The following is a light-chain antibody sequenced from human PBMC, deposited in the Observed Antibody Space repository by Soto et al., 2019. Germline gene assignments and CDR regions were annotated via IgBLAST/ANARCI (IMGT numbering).Light chain of an antibody. CDR1: ESVDNNY. V-gene: IGKV3-20*01. CDR3: QQYGTALYT. J-gene: IGKJ2*01. CDR2: AAS. Sequence: EIVLTQSPGTLSLSPGERATLSCRASESVDNNYLAWYQQKPGQAPRLLIYAASSRATGIPDRFSGGGSGTGFTLTISRLDPEDFAVYYCQQYGTALYTFGQGTKLEVK.